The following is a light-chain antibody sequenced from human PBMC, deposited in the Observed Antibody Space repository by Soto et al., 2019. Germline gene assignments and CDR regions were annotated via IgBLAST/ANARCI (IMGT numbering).Light chain of an antibody. V-gene: IGLV2-14*01. CDR3: TSYTSTSHYV. CDR1: NSDVGAYRF. J-gene: IGLJ1*01. CDR2: EVS. Sequence: QSVLTQPASVSGSPGQSITISCTGTNSDVGAYRFVFWYQHHPGKAPKLIIYEVSHRPSGISDRFSGSKSGNTASLTISGLQPEDEADYYCTSYTSTSHYVFATGTKLTVL.